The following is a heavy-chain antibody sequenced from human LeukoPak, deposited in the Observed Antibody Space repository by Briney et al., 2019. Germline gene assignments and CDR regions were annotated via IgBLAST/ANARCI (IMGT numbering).Heavy chain of an antibody. Sequence: GASVKVSCKISGYSLAELTLHWVRQSPGRGLEWMGVFDRGLGDTIYAQKFQGRVTMTEEPLRGTAYIEVTGLRSEDTAVYYCATPGADWGQGTLVTVSS. D-gene: IGHD1-14*01. J-gene: IGHJ4*02. CDR2: FDRGLGDT. V-gene: IGHV1-24*01. CDR1: GYSLAELT. CDR3: ATPGAD.